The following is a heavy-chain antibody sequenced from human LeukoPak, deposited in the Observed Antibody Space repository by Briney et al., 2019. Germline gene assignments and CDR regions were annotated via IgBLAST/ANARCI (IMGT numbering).Heavy chain of an antibody. CDR2: INHSGST. CDR3: ARPGVGQVGAQLDY. V-gene: IGHV4-34*01. CDR1: GGSFSGYY. D-gene: IGHD1-26*01. J-gene: IGHJ4*02. Sequence: PSETLSLTCAVYGGSFSGYYWSWIRQPPGKGLEWIGEINHSGSTNYNPSLKSRVTISVDTSKNQFSLKLSSVTAADTAVYYCARPGVGQVGAQLDYWGQGTLVTVSS.